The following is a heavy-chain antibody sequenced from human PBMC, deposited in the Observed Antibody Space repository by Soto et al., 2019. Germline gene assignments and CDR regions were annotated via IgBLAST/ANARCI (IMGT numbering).Heavy chain of an antibody. V-gene: IGHV1-3*01. CDR1: GYTFTSYA. CDR2: INAGNGNT. CDR3: ASWFRFAYYYYFMDV. D-gene: IGHD3-10*01. J-gene: IGHJ6*03. Sequence: ASVKVSCKASGYTFTSYAMHWVRQAPGQRLEWMGWINAGNGNTKYSQKFQGRFTISRDNAKNTLYLQMNSLRAEDTAVYYCASWFRFAYYYYFMDVWGKGTTVTVSS.